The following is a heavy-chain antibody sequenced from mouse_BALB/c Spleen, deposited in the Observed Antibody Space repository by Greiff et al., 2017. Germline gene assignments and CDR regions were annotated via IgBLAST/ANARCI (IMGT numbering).Heavy chain of an antibody. CDR2: ISSGSSTI. CDR1: GFTFSSFG. Sequence: EVQGVESGGGLVQPGGSRKLSCAASGFTFSSFGMHWVRQAPEKGLEWVAYISSGSSTIYYADTVKGRFTISRDNPKNTLFLQMTSLRSEDTAMYYCARSSIITTVRYYAMDYWGQGTSVTVSS. J-gene: IGHJ4*01. CDR3: ARSSIITTVRYYAMDY. D-gene: IGHD1-1*01. V-gene: IGHV5-17*02.